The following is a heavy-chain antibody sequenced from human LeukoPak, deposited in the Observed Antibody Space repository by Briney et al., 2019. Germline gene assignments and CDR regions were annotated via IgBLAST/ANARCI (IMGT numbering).Heavy chain of an antibody. Sequence: PSQTLSMTCAVHGGCFSGYYWTWIRQPPGKGLDSIGAINHRGSTNYNPSLKSRVTISVDTSKNQFSLKLSSVTAADTAVYYCARRSPSIWGSYRYTSNAFDIWGQGTMVTVSS. CDR3: ARRSPSIWGSYRYTSNAFDI. CDR1: GGCFSGYY. D-gene: IGHD3-16*02. CDR2: INHRGST. V-gene: IGHV4-34*01. J-gene: IGHJ3*02.